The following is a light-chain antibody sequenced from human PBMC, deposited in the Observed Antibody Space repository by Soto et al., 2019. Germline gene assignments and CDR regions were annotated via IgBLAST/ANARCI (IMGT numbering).Light chain of an antibody. Sequence: QAVLTQPPSASGSPGQSVTISCTGTSSDVGAYIFVSWYQQHPGKAPKLLIYDVNRRPPGVPDRFFGSKSGNTTSLTVSGLQAEDEADYYCVSFAGGTYVFGTGTRSPP. CDR1: SSDVGAYIF. J-gene: IGLJ1*01. CDR3: VSFAGGTYV. CDR2: DVN. V-gene: IGLV2-8*01.